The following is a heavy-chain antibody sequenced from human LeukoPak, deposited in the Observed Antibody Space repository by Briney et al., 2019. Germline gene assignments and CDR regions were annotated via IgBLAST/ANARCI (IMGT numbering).Heavy chain of an antibody. J-gene: IGHJ4*02. CDR1: GFTFSSYA. CDR2: ISSNGGST. D-gene: IGHD6-19*01. V-gene: IGHV3-64*01. Sequence: GGSLRLSCAASGFTFSSYAMHWVRQAPGKGLEYVSAISSNGGSTYYANSVKGRFTISRDNSKNTLYLQMGSLRAEDMAVYYCARGGSGWFYFDYWGQGTLVTVSS. CDR3: ARGGSGWFYFDY.